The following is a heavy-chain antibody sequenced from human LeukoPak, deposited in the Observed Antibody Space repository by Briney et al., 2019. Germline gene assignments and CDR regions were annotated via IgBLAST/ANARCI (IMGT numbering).Heavy chain of an antibody. V-gene: IGHV3-7*01. CDR1: GFTFSSYW. D-gene: IGHD3-3*02. J-gene: IGHJ4*02. Sequence: GGSLRLSCAASGFTFSSYWMTWVRQAPGKGLEWVASIKQGGSEKYYVDSVKGRFTTSRDNARNSLYLQMSSLRADDTAVYYCARDGAFRIYDYWGQGSLVTVSS. CDR2: IKQGGSEK. CDR3: ARDGAFRIYDY.